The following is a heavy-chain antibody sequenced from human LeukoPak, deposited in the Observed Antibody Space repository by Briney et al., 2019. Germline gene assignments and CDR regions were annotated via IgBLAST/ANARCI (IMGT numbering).Heavy chain of an antibody. D-gene: IGHD3-10*01. Sequence: PSQTLSLICAVSGGSISSGGYSWSWIRQPPGKGLEWIGYIYHSGSTYYNPSLKSRVTISVDRSKNQFSLKLSSVTAADTAVYYCARASGRFNAFDIWGQGTMVTVSS. CDR2: IYHSGST. J-gene: IGHJ3*02. CDR3: ARASGRFNAFDI. CDR1: GGSISSGGYS. V-gene: IGHV4-30-2*01.